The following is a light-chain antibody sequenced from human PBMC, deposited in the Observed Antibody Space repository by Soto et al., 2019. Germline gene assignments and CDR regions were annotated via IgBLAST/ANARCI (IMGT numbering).Light chain of an antibody. CDR3: QQYNNWPPGRT. J-gene: IGKJ4*01. CDR1: QTINSN. Sequence: EVVLTQSPATQSVSPGKRATLSCRAIQTINSNLAWYQQKPGQAPRLLIYGASTRATGIPARFSGSGSGTEFTLTISSLQSEDFAVYYCQQYNNWPPGRTFGGGTKVDIK. V-gene: IGKV3-15*01. CDR2: GAS.